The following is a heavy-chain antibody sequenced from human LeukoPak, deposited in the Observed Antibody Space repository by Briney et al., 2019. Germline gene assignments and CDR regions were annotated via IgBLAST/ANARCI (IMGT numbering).Heavy chain of an antibody. D-gene: IGHD3-22*01. Sequence: GGSLRLSCAASGFTFSRYAMSWVRQAPGKGLEWVSAISNSGGSTYYADSVKGRFTISRDNSKNTLYLQMNSLRAEDTAVYYCARDQGYDSSGPDYWGQGALVTVSS. CDR1: GFTFSRYA. J-gene: IGHJ4*02. CDR3: ARDQGYDSSGPDY. CDR2: ISNSGGST. V-gene: IGHV3-23*01.